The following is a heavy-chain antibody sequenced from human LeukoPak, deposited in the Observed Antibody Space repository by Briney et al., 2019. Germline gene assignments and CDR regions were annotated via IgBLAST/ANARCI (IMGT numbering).Heavy chain of an antibody. CDR3: ASGDRGYSYGPLDY. J-gene: IGHJ4*02. CDR1: GGSIRSYY. Sequence: SETLSLTCTVSGGSIRSYYWSWIRQPPGKGLEWIGYIFYAGSTTYNPSLKSRVTISIDTSKNQFSLRLNSVTAADTAVYYCASGDRGYSYGPLDYWGQGALVTVSS. V-gene: IGHV4-59*08. D-gene: IGHD5-18*01. CDR2: IFYAGST.